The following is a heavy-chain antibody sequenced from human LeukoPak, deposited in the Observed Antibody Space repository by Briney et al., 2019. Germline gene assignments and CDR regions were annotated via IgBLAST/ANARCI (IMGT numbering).Heavy chain of an antibody. CDR2: IYYSGST. D-gene: IGHD6-13*01. V-gene: IGHV4-59*01. Sequence: SETLSLTCTVSGGSISSYYWSWIRQPPGKGLEWVGYIYYSGSTNYNPSLKSRVTISVDTSKNQFSLKLSSVTAADTAVYYCAREVLAATNWFDPWGQGTLATVSS. CDR1: GGSISSYY. J-gene: IGHJ5*02. CDR3: AREVLAATNWFDP.